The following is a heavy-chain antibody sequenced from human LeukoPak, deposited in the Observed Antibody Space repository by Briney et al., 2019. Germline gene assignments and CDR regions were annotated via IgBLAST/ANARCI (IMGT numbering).Heavy chain of an antibody. V-gene: IGHV4-4*07. J-gene: IGHJ4*02. CDR1: GGSITGYH. CDR2: LHTSGSGSA. CDR3: AREPAGVPEYYFDY. Sequence: SPSETLSLTCTVSGGSITGYHRSWIRQSAGKGLEWIGRLHTSGSGSATFNPSLQSRVTVSIDKSKNQFSLNLISVTAADTAVYYCAREPAGVPEYYFDYWGQGTLVTVSS.